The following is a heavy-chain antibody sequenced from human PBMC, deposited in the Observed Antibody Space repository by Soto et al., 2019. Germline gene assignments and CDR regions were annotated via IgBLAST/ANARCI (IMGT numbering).Heavy chain of an antibody. J-gene: IGHJ4*02. CDR2: ISYDGSNK. Sequence: PGGSLRLSCAASGFTFSSYGMHWVRQAPGKGLEWVAVISYDGSNKYYADSVKGRFTISRDNSKNTLYLQMNSLRAEDTAVYYCAKAFRGSGALGVDYWGQGTLVTVSS. D-gene: IGHD3-10*01. CDR3: AKAFRGSGALGVDY. V-gene: IGHV3-30*18. CDR1: GFTFSSYG.